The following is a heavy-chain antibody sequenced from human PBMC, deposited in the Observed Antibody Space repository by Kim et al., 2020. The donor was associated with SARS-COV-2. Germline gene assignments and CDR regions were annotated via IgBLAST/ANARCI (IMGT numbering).Heavy chain of an antibody. D-gene: IGHD6-13*01. CDR2: ISSSGSTI. CDR3: ARDRRGSSWFVYYYYYGMDV. Sequence: GGSLRLSCAASGFTFSSYEMNWVRQAPGKGLEWVSYISSSGSTIYYADSVKGRFTISRDNAKNSLYLQMNSLRAEDTAVYYCARDRRGSSWFVYYYYYGMDVWVQGTTVTVSS. J-gene: IGHJ6*02. CDR1: GFTFSSYE. V-gene: IGHV3-48*03.